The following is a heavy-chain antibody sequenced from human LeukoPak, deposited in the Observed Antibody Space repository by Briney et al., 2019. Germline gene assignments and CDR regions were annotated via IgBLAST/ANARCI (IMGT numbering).Heavy chain of an antibody. CDR2: ISWNSGSI. Sequence: LPGGSLRLSCAASGFTFDDYAMHWVRQAPGKGLEWVSGISWNSGSIGYADSVKGRFTISRDNAKNSLYLQMNSLRAEDTALYYCAKAILPHHYYYGMDVWGQGTTVTVSS. CDR1: GFTFDDYA. V-gene: IGHV3-9*01. CDR3: AKAILPHHYYYGMDV. J-gene: IGHJ6*02.